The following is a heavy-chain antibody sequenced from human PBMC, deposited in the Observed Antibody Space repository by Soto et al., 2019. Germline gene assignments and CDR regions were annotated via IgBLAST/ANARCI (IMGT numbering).Heavy chain of an antibody. D-gene: IGHD6-6*01. Sequence: SVKVSCKASGGTFSSYAISWVRQAPGQGLEWMGGIIPIFGTANYAQKFQGRVTITADKSTSTAYMELSSRRSEDTAVYYCARDLPPSKPGAARPLDYWGQGTLVTVSS. CDR2: IIPIFGTA. CDR1: GGTFSSYA. J-gene: IGHJ4*02. CDR3: ARDLPPSKPGAARPLDY. V-gene: IGHV1-69*06.